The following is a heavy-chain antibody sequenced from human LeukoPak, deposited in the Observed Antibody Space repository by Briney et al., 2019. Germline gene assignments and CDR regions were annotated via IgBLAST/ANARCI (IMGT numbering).Heavy chain of an antibody. V-gene: IGHV1-2*02. CDR2: INPNSGGT. Sequence: ASARVSCKASGYTLTGYYMHWVRQAPGQGLEWMGWINPNSGGTNYAQKFQGRVTMTRDTSISTAYMELSRLRSDDTAVYYCARDPAVDIVVVPAAMGWFDPWGQGTLVTVSS. CDR3: ARDPAVDIVVVPAAMGWFDP. D-gene: IGHD2-2*01. J-gene: IGHJ5*02. CDR1: GYTLTGYY.